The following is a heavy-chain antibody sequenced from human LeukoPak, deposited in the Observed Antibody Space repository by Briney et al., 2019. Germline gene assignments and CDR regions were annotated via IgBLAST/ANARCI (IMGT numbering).Heavy chain of an antibody. CDR1: GGTFSIYA. CDR2: IIPIFGTA. CDR3: ASHGYCSRTSC. Sequence: ASVKFSCKASGGTFSIYAISWVRQAPGQGLEWMGGIIPIFGTANYAQKFPGRVTITADESTSTAYMELSSLRSEDTAVYYCASHGYCSRTSCWGQGTLVTVSS. V-gene: IGHV1-69*13. D-gene: IGHD2-2*03. J-gene: IGHJ4*02.